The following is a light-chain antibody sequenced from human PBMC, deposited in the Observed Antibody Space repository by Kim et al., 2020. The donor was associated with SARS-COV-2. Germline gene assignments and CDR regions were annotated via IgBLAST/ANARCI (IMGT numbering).Light chain of an antibody. Sequence: VTISRTGSSSNIGAGYDVHWYQQLLGTAPKLLIYGNRNRPSGVPDRFSGSKSGTSASLAITGLQAEDEADYYCQSYDSSLSGSEVFGTGTKVTVL. CDR2: GNR. CDR3: QSYDSSLSGSEV. CDR1: SSNIGAGYD. V-gene: IGLV1-40*01. J-gene: IGLJ1*01.